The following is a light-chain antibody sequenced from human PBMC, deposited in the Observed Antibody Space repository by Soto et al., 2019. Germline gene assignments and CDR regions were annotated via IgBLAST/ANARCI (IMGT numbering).Light chain of an antibody. V-gene: IGKV3-20*01. CDR2: GAS. Sequence: EIVLMQSPCTLSLSPGERATLSCRASQSVSSIYLAWYQQKPGQAPRLLIYGASSRATGIPDRFSGSGSGTDFTLTISRLEPEDFAVYYCQQYGSSRWTFGQGTKV. J-gene: IGKJ1*01. CDR3: QQYGSSRWT. CDR1: QSVSSIY.